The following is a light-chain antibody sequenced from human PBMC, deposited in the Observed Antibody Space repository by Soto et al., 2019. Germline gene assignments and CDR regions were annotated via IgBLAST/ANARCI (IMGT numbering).Light chain of an antibody. V-gene: IGKV3-15*01. J-gene: IGKJ1*01. CDR1: QSVSSN. CDR3: QLYHNWPPWT. Sequence: EIVMTQSPATLSVSPGERATLSCRASQSVSSNLAWYQQKPGQAPRLLIYGASTRATGIPARFSGSGSGTEFTLSISSLQSEDFAVYFCQLYHNWPPWTCGQGTKVEI. CDR2: GAS.